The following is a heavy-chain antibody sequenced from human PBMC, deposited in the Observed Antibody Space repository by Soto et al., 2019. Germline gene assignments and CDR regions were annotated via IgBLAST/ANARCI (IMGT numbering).Heavy chain of an antibody. CDR3: ARLIAAAGTSKPRPNYYYYYGMDV. J-gene: IGHJ6*02. CDR2: IGTAGDT. V-gene: IGHV3-13*01. Sequence: LRLSCAASGFTFSSYDMHWVRQATGKGLEWVSAIGTAGDTYYPGSVEGRFTISRENAKNSLYLQMNSLRAGDTAVYYCARLIAAAGTSKPRPNYYYYYGMDVWGQGTTVTVSS. CDR1: GFTFSSYD. D-gene: IGHD6-13*01.